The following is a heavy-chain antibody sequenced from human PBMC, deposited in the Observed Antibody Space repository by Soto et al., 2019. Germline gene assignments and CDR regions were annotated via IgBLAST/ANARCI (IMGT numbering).Heavy chain of an antibody. CDR1: GFTFDSPYSHG. V-gene: IGHV3-23*01. J-gene: IGHJ4*01. CDR2: ISSNGANT. D-gene: IGHD2-8*01. Sequence: LRLSCAASGFTFDSPYSHGMSWVRQSPGKGPEWVSTISSNGANTHYAESVKGRFTISKDASRNTVHLHMNNLRAEDTATYFCVSRVSAHFDYWGHGTPVTVSS. CDR3: VSRVSAHFDY.